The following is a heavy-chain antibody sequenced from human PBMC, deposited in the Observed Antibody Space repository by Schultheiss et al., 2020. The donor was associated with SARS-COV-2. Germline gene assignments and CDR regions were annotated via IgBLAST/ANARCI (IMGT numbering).Heavy chain of an antibody. V-gene: IGHV3-9*01. CDR2: ICWNSGSI. CDR1: GFTFDDYA. D-gene: IGHD3-16*01. Sequence: GGSLRLSCAASGFTFDDYAMHWVRQAPGKGLEWVSGICWNSGSIGYADSVKGRFTISRDNAKNSLFLQMNSLGAEDTAVYYCVRGGRKEYPYNAFDVWGRGTMVTVSS. CDR3: VRGGRKEYPYNAFDV. J-gene: IGHJ3*01.